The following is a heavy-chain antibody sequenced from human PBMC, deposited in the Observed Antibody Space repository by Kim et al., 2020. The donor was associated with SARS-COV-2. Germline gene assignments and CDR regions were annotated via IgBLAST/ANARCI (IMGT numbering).Heavy chain of an antibody. D-gene: IGHD3-22*01. CDR3: ARHPNGDDAGYDDSSGDFDY. CDR1: GGSISSSSYY. CDR2: IYYSGST. Sequence: SETLSLTCTVSGGSISSSSYYWGWIRQPPGKGLEWIGSIYYSGSTYYNPSLKSRVTISVDTSKNQFSLKLSSVTAADTAVYYCARHPNGDDAGYDDSSGDFDYWGQGTLVTVSS. V-gene: IGHV4-39*01. J-gene: IGHJ4*02.